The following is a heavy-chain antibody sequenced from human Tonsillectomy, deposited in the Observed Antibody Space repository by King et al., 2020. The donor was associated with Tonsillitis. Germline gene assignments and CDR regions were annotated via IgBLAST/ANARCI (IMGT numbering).Heavy chain of an antibody. CDR1: GFTFSSYS. CDR3: ARYSSQGDY. V-gene: IGHV3-21*01. J-gene: IGHJ4*02. D-gene: IGHD6-19*01. Sequence: PLVESGGGLVTPGGSLRLSCAASGFTFSSYSMNWVRQDPGKGLEWVSSIRSSSSYIYYADSVKGRFTISRDNAKNSLDLPMNSLRAEDTAVYSCARYSSQGDYCGQGTLVTVSS. CDR2: IRSSSSYI.